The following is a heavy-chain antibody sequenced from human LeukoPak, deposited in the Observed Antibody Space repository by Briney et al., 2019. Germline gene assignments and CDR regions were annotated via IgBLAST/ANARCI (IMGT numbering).Heavy chain of an antibody. J-gene: IGHJ4*02. Sequence: GGSLRLSCAACGFSFNSYAMHWVRQAPGKGLEWVAVISYDGSNKYYADSVKGRFTISRDNSKNTLYLQMNSLRAEDTAVYYCPRVGFDYWGQGTLVTVSS. CDR3: PRVGFDY. CDR1: GFSFNSYA. CDR2: ISYDGSNK. V-gene: IGHV3-30-3*01.